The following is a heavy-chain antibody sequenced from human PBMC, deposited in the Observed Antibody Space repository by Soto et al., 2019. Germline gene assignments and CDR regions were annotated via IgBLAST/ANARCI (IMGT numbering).Heavy chain of an antibody. CDR3: ARGLGADIVLMVYAPPHRYDP. V-gene: IGHV4-34*01. D-gene: IGHD2-8*01. Sequence: SETLSLTCAVYGGSFSGYYWSWIRQPPGKGLEWIGEINHSGSTNYNPSLKSRVTISVDTSKNQFSLKLSSVTAADTAVYYCARGLGADIVLMVYAPPHRYDPWGQGTLVTVSS. J-gene: IGHJ5*02. CDR1: GGSFSGYY. CDR2: INHSGST.